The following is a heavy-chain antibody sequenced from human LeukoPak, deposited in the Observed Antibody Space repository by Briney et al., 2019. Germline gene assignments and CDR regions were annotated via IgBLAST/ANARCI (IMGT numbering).Heavy chain of an antibody. CDR2: IHPSGSL. CDR3: SRVLDSRKLGY. J-gene: IGHJ4*02. Sequence: SQTLSLTCTVSGASLSSGDQYWNWIRQSRGRGLEWIESIHPSGSLYNNPSRESRVTISIDTSKNQFSLNLNSVTAADTAVHFCSRVLDSRKLGYWGQGTLVTVSS. D-gene: IGHD3-22*01. CDR1: GASLSSGDQY. V-gene: IGHV4-31*03.